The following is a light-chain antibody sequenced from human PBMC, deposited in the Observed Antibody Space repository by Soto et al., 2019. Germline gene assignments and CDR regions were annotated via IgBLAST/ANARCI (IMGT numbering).Light chain of an antibody. CDR3: CSYAGSDTMI. CDR1: SSNVGSYNL. V-gene: IGLV2-23*01. Sequence: QSALTQPASVSGSPGQSITISCTGTSSNVGSYNLVSWYQQHPGEAPKLMIYEASKRPSGVSNRFSGSKSGNTASLTISGLQAEDEADYYYCSYAGSDTMIFGGGTKLTVL. J-gene: IGLJ2*01. CDR2: EAS.